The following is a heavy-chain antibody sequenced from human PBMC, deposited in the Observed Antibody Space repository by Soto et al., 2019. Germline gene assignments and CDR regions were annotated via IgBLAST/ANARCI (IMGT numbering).Heavy chain of an antibody. CDR3: ARHIEVTRTRGFDF. CDR1: GGSISDNW. J-gene: IGHJ4*02. D-gene: IGHD2-21*01. V-gene: IGHV4-4*02. CDR2: IYHTGTT. Sequence: QVQLQESGPGLVKPSGTLSLTCAVSGGSISDNWWSWVRQPPGKGLEWIGEIYHTGTTHYNPSLWSRVTISIDKSKNQFSLKLSSVTAADKAVYYCARHIEVTRTRGFDFWGQGNLVTVSS.